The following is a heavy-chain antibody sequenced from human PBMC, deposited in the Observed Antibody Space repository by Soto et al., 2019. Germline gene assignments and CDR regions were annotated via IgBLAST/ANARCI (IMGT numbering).Heavy chain of an antibody. CDR2: ISGSGGST. D-gene: IGHD3-22*01. Sequence: PGGSLRLSCAASGFTFSSYGMHWVRQAPGKGLEWVSAISGSGGSTYYADSVKGRFTISRDNSKNTLYLQMNSLRAEDTAVYYCAKDRLPDDGYSSGCMDVWGKGTTVTVSS. CDR3: AKDRLPDDGYSSGCMDV. J-gene: IGHJ6*03. V-gene: IGHV3-23*01. CDR1: GFTFSSYG.